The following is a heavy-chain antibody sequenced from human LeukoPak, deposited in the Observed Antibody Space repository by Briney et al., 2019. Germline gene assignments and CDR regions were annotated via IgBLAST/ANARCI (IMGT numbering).Heavy chain of an antibody. CDR2: IYPGDSDT. J-gene: IGHJ5*02. D-gene: IGHD6-19*01. Sequence: GESLQISCKGSGYSFTSYWIGWVRQMPGKGLEWMGIIYPGDSDTRYSPSFQGQVTISADKSISTANLQWSSLKASDTAMYYCARQGIAVDNWFDPWGQGTLVTVSS. CDR3: ARQGIAVDNWFDP. V-gene: IGHV5-51*01. CDR1: GYSFTSYW.